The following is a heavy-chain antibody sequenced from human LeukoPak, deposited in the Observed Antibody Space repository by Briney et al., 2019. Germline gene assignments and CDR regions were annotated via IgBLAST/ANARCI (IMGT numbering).Heavy chain of an antibody. CDR1: GGSISSGGYS. J-gene: IGHJ5*02. D-gene: IGHD6-13*01. V-gene: IGHV4-30-2*01. Sequence: SETLSLTCAVSGGSISSGGYSWSWIRQPPGKGLEWIGYIYHSGSTYYNPSLKSRVTISVDRSKNQFSLKLSSVTAADTAVYYCARDLGKGAAGPNGWFDPWGQGTLVTVSS. CDR2: IYHSGST. CDR3: ARDLGKGAAGPNGWFDP.